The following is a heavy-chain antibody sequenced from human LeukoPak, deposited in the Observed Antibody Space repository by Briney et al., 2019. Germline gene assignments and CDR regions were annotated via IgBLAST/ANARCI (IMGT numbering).Heavy chain of an antibody. D-gene: IGHD6-13*01. CDR3: ARDVAAAGKGYYYYYMDV. CDR1: GYTFTGYY. V-gene: IGHV1-2*02. J-gene: IGHJ6*03. CDR2: INPNSGGT. Sequence: ASVKVSCKASGYTFTGYYMHWVRQAPGQGLEWMGWINPNSGGTNYAQKFQGRVTMTRDTSISTAYMELSRLRSDDTAVYYCARDVAAAGKGYYYYYMDVWGKGTTVTVSS.